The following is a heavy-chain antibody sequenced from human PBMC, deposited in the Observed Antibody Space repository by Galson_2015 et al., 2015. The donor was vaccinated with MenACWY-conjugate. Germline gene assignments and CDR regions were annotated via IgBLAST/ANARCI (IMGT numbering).Heavy chain of an antibody. Sequence: SLRLSCAASGFTFSRFAMHWVRQAPGKGPVHISSININGDGTYYTDSVKGRFTISRDNSKNTLYLQMSSLNPEDTAVYYCVKEEQPPSLFDYRGQGTLVTVSS. V-gene: IGHV3-64D*09. D-gene: IGHD6-13*01. CDR1: GFTFSRFA. J-gene: IGHJ4*02. CDR3: VKEEQPPSLFDY. CDR2: ININGDGT.